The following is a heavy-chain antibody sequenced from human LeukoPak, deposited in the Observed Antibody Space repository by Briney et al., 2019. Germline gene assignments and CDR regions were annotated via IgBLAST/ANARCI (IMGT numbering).Heavy chain of an antibody. CDR1: GFTFSNAW. CDR3: TRGATGTPPPGY. J-gene: IGHJ4*02. D-gene: IGHD1-1*01. CDR2: IKSKTDGGTT. V-gene: IGHV3-15*01. Sequence: GGSLRLSCAASGFTFSNAWMSWVRQAPGKGLEWVGRIKSKTDGGTTEYPAPVKGRFSISRDDSKNTVYLQMNSLKTEDTAVYYCTRGATGTPPPGYWGQGTLVTVSS.